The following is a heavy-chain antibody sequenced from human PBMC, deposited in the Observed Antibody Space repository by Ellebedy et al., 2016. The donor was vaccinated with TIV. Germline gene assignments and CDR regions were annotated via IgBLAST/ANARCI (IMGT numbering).Heavy chain of an antibody. CDR1: GFTFSSYA. V-gene: IGHV3-23*01. CDR2: ISGSGGST. J-gene: IGHJ4*02. Sequence: GESLKISXAASGFTFSSYAMSWVRQAPGKGLEWVSAISGSGGSTYYADSVKGRFTISRDNSKNTLYLQMNSLRAEDTAVYYCAKDSGFGVDVAYWGQGTLVTVSS. CDR3: AKDSGFGVDVAY. D-gene: IGHD3-10*01.